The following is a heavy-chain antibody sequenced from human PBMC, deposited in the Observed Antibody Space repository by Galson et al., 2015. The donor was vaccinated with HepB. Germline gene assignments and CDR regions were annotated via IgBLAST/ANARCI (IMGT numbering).Heavy chain of an antibody. J-gene: IGHJ2*01. V-gene: IGHV3-23*01. CDR2: ISGSGGST. CDR1: GFTFSSYA. Sequence: SLRLSCAASGFTFSSYAMSWVRQAPGKGLEWVAAISGSGGSTYYADSVKGRFTISRDNSKNTLYLRMNSLRAEDTAVYYCAKNPGYYDSSGPNWYFDLWGRGTLVTVSS. CDR3: AKNPGYYDSSGPNWYFDL. D-gene: IGHD3-22*01.